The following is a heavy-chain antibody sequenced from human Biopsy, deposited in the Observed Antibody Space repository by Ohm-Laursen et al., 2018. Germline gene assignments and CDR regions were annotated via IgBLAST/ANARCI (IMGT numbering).Heavy chain of an antibody. D-gene: IGHD3-16*01. CDR1: GFTFSSYA. CDR3: ARDLRGRGRNWGSSFGAFDV. Sequence: SLRLSCSASGFTFSSYAMTWVRQAPGKGLEWVSGIDGSGSITYYADSVKGRFTISRDNSKNTLYLQMNSLRAEDTAVYYCARDLRGRGRNWGSSFGAFDVWGQGAKVIVSS. CDR2: IDGSGSIT. J-gene: IGHJ3*01. V-gene: IGHV3-23*01.